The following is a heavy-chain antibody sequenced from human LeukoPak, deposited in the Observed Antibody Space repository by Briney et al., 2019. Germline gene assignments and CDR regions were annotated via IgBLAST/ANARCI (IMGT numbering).Heavy chain of an antibody. CDR2: ISGSGDNT. CDR1: GFTFSSYA. Sequence: GGSLRLSCAASGFTFSSYAMSWVRQAPGKGLEWVSGISGSGDNTYYADSVKGRFTISRDNSKNTLYLQMNSLRAEDTAVYSCAKGHDSSGYYFNYWGQGTLVTVSS. J-gene: IGHJ4*02. CDR3: AKGHDSSGYYFNY. V-gene: IGHV3-23*01. D-gene: IGHD3-22*01.